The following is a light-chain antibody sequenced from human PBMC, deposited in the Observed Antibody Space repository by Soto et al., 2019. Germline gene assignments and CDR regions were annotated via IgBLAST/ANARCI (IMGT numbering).Light chain of an antibody. V-gene: IGKV1-33*01. Sequence: DIQMTQSPSSLSASVGDRVTITCQASHDIKDFLNWFQEKPGKAPKLLIYDASNLQTGVPSRFSGSGSGTHFTFTISSLPPEDIATYYCQRYNSLPPTFGQGTRLDIK. CDR2: DAS. CDR1: HDIKDF. CDR3: QRYNSLPPT. J-gene: IGKJ5*01.